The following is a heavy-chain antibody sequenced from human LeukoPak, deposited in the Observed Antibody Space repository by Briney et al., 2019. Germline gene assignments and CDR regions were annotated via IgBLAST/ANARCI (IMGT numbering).Heavy chain of an antibody. CDR3: AGVGTVFGFPSHRYFDY. CDR1: GFTFTDTY. Sequence: GGSLRLSCAVSGFTFTDTYMTWIRQAPGKGLESLSYISPSGTDISYADSVKGRFTISRDNAKNSLYLQMNSLRAEDTAVYYCAGVGTVFGFPSHRYFDYWGQGTLVTVSS. D-gene: IGHD1-1*01. CDR2: ISPSGTDI. J-gene: IGHJ4*02. V-gene: IGHV3-11*04.